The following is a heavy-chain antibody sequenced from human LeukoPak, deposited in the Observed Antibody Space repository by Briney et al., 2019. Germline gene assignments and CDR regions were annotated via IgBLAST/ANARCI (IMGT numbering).Heavy chain of an antibody. J-gene: IGHJ4*02. Sequence: GGSLRLSCAASGFTVSSSYMSWVRQAPGKGLEWVSVIYSGGSTYYADSVKGRFTISRDNSKNTLYLQMNSLRAEDTAVYYCARSIAAAASDYWGQGTLVTVSS. D-gene: IGHD6-13*01. CDR1: GFTVSSSY. V-gene: IGHV3-53*01. CDR3: ARSIAAAASDY. CDR2: IYSGGST.